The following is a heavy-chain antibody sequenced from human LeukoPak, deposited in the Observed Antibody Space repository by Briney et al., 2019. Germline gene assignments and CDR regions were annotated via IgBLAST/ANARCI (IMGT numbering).Heavy chain of an antibody. CDR1: GGSISSYY. Sequence: NSSETLSLTCTVSGGSISSYYWSWIRQPPGKGLEWIGYIYYSGSTNYNPSLKSRVTISVDTSKNQFSLKLSSVTAADTAVYYCARVRIAARPYHFDYWGQGTLVTVSS. V-gene: IGHV4-59*12. CDR3: ARVRIAARPYHFDY. J-gene: IGHJ4*02. CDR2: IYYSGST. D-gene: IGHD6-6*01.